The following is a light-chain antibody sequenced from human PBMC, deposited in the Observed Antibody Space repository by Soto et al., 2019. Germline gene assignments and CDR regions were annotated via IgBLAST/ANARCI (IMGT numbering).Light chain of an antibody. CDR1: SSDVGSYNL. CDR3: CSYVVGSTLV. J-gene: IGLJ2*01. Sequence: QSALTQPASVCGSPGQSITISCTGTSSDVGSYNLVSWHQQHPGKAPKLMIYEGSKRPSGVSHRFSGSKSGNTASLTISGLQAEDEADYYCCSYVVGSTLVFGGGTKVTVL. CDR2: EGS. V-gene: IGLV2-23*01.